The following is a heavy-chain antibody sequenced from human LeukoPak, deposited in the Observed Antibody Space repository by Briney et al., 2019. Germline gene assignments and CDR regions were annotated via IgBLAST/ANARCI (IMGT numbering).Heavy chain of an antibody. D-gene: IGHD2-2*01. CDR3: ARMLLGYCSSTSFYGYYYYYMDV. CDR2: IYYSGST. J-gene: IGHJ6*03. V-gene: IGHV4-59*01. CDR1: GGSISSYY. Sequence: SETLSLTCTVSGGSISSYYWSWIRQPPGKGLEWIGYIYYSGSTNYNPSLKSRVTISVDTSKNQFSLKLSSVTAADTAVYYCARMLLGYCSSTSFYGYYYYYMDVWGKGTTVTVSS.